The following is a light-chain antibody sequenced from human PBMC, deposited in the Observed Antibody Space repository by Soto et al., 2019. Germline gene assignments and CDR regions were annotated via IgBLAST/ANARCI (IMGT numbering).Light chain of an antibody. Sequence: EILMTQSGAILSLSRGRRLPLSCRASQDIHNNIYVYQQKPVQAPRLLIYDASNRATGIPARVSGSGAGTDFTLTISSLEPEDFEAYYCQQRSSWTTTFGQGTKVDIK. V-gene: IGKV3-11*01. CDR1: QDIHNN. J-gene: IGKJ1*01. CDR2: DAS. CDR3: QQRSSWTTT.